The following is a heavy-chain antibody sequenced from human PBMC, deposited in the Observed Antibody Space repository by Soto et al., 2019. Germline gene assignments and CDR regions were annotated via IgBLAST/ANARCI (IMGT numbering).Heavy chain of an antibody. V-gene: IGHV4-59*01. J-gene: IGHJ3*02. CDR1: GGTISSYY. CDR2: IYYSGST. Sequence: SETLSLTCTASGGTISSYYWSWIRQPPGKGLEWIGYIYYSGSTNYNPSLKSRVTISVDTSKNQFSLKLSCVTAADTAVYYCARGQQWRDAFDIWGQGTMVTVSS. CDR3: ARGQQWRDAFDI. D-gene: IGHD6-19*01.